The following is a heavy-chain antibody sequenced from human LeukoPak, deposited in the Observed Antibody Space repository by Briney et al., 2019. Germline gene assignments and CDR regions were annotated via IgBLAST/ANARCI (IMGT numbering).Heavy chain of an antibody. J-gene: IGHJ4*02. Sequence: PGGSLRLSCAASGFTFSDYNMNWVRQAPGKGLEWVSYISSSSSTIYYAGSVRGRFTISRDNAKNSLYLQMNSLRDEDTAVYYCARALLGVHYHFDCWGQGTLVTVSS. CDR1: GFTFSDYN. V-gene: IGHV3-48*02. CDR2: ISSSSSTI. D-gene: IGHD2-8*01. CDR3: ARALLGVHYHFDC.